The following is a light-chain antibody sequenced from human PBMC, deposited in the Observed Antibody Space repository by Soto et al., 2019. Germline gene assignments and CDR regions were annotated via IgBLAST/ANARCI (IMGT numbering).Light chain of an antibody. CDR2: WAS. V-gene: IGKV4-1*01. CDR3: QHYNSYSEA. Sequence: DIVMTQSPDSLAVSLGERATINCKTSQSVLYSANNRNYLAWYQQKPGQPPKLLINWASTRESGVPDRFSGSGSGTEFTLTISSLQPDDFATYYCQHYNSYSEAFGQGTKVDIK. CDR1: QSVLYSANNRNY. J-gene: IGKJ1*01.